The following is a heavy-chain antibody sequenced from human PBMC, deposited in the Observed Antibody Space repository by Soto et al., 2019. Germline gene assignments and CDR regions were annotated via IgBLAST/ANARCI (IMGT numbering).Heavy chain of an antibody. Sequence: PSETLSLTCTVSGGSISSGGYYWSWIRQHPGKGLEWIGYIYYSGSTYYNPSLKSRVTISVDTSKNQFSLKLSSVTAADTAVYYCARGRRGYSLDNWFDPWGQGTLVTAPQ. D-gene: IGHD5-18*01. J-gene: IGHJ5*02. V-gene: IGHV4-31*03. CDR2: IYYSGST. CDR3: ARGRRGYSLDNWFDP. CDR1: GGSISSGGYY.